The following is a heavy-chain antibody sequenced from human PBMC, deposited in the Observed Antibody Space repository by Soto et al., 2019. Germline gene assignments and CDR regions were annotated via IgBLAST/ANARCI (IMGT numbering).Heavy chain of an antibody. CDR3: ARDPRGGGVYGMDV. J-gene: IGHJ6*02. V-gene: IGHV1-2*04. D-gene: IGHD3-10*01. CDR1: GYTFTGYY. Sequence: QVQLVQSGAEVKKPGASVKVSCKASGYTFTGYYMHWVRQAPGQGLEWMGWINPNSGGTNYAQKFQGWVTMTRDTSHSTAKMGPGRGRSGEPVVYYCARDPRGGGVYGMDVWGQGTTVTVSS. CDR2: INPNSGGT.